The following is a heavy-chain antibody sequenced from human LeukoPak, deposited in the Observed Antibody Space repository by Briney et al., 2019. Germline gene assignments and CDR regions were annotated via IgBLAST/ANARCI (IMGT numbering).Heavy chain of an antibody. V-gene: IGHV3-23*01. J-gene: IGHJ4*02. CDR3: AKDLKRSYCSSTSCYTWFDY. CDR2: ISGSGGST. Sequence: PGGSLRLSCAASGFTFSSYAMSWVRQAPGKGLEWVSAISGSGGSTYYADSAKGRFTISRDNSKNTLYLQTNSLRAEDTAVYYCAKDLKRSYCSSTSCYTWFDYWGQGTLVTVSS. CDR1: GFTFSSYA. D-gene: IGHD2-2*02.